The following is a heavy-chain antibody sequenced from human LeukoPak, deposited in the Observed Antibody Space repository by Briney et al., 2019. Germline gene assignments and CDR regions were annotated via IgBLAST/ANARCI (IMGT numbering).Heavy chain of an antibody. CDR3: AKVPYDSSGYYYFNY. CDR2: IRGSGGST. Sequence: GGSLRLSCAASGFTFSSYAMSWVRQAPGKGLEWVSDIRGSGGSTYYADSVKGRFTISRDNSKNTLYLQMNSLRAEDTAVYYCAKVPYDSSGYYYFNYWGQGTLVIVSS. CDR1: GFTFSSYA. D-gene: IGHD3-22*01. V-gene: IGHV3-23*01. J-gene: IGHJ4*02.